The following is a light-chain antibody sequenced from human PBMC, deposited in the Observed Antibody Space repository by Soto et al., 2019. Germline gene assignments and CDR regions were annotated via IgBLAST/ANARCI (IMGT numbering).Light chain of an antibody. CDR2: GAS. CDR3: QQYAVSPIT. CDR1: QSVSSSY. Sequence: EIMLTQSPGNLSLSPGERATLSCRASQSVSSSYLAWYQQKPGQAPRLLIYGASSRATGIPDRFSGSGSGTDFTLTISRLEPEDFAVFYCQQYAVSPITFGQGRRLEIK. J-gene: IGKJ5*01. V-gene: IGKV3-20*01.